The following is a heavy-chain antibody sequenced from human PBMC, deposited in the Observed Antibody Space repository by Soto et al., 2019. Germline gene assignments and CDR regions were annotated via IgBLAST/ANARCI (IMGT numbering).Heavy chain of an antibody. CDR2: IYQNGDT. Sequence: SETLSLTCTVSGGPFSSGGYYWSWIRQEPGKGLEWIGYIYQNGDTPYNPSLKSRVTISADTSKTQFSLKLSSVTAADTAVYYCARGDSTVSSVFDYWGQGMLGTVSS. V-gene: IGHV4-31*03. CDR1: GGPFSSGGYY. D-gene: IGHD4-17*01. J-gene: IGHJ4*02. CDR3: ARGDSTVSSVFDY.